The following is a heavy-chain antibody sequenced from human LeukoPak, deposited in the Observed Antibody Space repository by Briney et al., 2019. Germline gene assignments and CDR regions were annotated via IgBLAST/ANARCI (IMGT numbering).Heavy chain of an antibody. CDR1: GGSFSGYY. D-gene: IGHD3-22*01. V-gene: IGHV4-34*01. CDR2: INHSGST. J-gene: IGHJ4*02. Sequence: SETLSLTCAVYGGSFSGYYWSWIRQPPGKGLEWIGEINHSGSTNYNPSLKSRVTISVDTSKNQFSLKLSSVTAADTAVYYCARHDLIVVATFDYWGQGTLVTVSS. CDR3: ARHDLIVVATFDY.